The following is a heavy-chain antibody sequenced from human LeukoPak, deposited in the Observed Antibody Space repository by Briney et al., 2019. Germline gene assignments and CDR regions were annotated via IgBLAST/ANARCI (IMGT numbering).Heavy chain of an antibody. CDR1: GGTFSSYA. J-gene: IGHJ4*02. CDR2: IIPIFGTA. Sequence: ASVKVSCKASGGTFSSYAISWVRQAPGQGLGWMGGIIPIFGTANYAQKFQGRVTITTDESTSTAYMELSRLRSDDTAVYYCARDGPGSGRVFDYWGQGTLVTVSS. V-gene: IGHV1-69*05. D-gene: IGHD1-26*01. CDR3: ARDGPGSGRVFDY.